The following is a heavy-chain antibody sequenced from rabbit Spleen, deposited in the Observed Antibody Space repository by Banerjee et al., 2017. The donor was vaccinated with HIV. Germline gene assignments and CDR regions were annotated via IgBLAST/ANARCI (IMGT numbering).Heavy chain of an antibody. V-gene: IGHV1S40*01. D-gene: IGHD4-1*01. J-gene: IGHJ6*01. CDR1: GFSFSSSYY. CDR3: ARDLAGVIGWNFGW. Sequence: QSLEESGGDLVKPGASLTLTCTASGFSFSSSYYMCWVRQAPGKGLECIACIYAGSSDSTYYANWAKGRCTISKASSTTVTLQMTSLTAADTATYFCARDLAGVIGWNFGWWGPGTLV. CDR2: IYAGSSDST.